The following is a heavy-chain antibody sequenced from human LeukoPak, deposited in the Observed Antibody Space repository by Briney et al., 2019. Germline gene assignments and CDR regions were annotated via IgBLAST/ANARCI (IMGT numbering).Heavy chain of an antibody. CDR1: GGSISSRNW. D-gene: IGHD5-18*01. CDR3: ALWEYSYKAFDI. J-gene: IGHJ3*02. V-gene: IGHV4-4*02. CDR2: IYHSAST. Sequence: SETLSLTCAVSGGSISSRNWWSWVRQPPGKGLEWIGEIYHSASTNYNQSLKSPVTISADKTKKQFSLKMSSVTDANTAVYYCALWEYSYKAFDIXGQGTMVTVSS.